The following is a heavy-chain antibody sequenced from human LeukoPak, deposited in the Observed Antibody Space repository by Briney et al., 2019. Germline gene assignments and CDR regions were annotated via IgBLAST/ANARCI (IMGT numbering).Heavy chain of an antibody. Sequence: GGSLRLSCAASGFTFSSYAMSWVRQAPGKGLEWVSTISGSGDNTYYADSVKGRFTISRDNSKNTLYLQMNSLRAEDTAVYYCARVVDDSSGYYRGPFDYWGQGTLVTVSS. CDR2: ISGSGDNT. D-gene: IGHD3-22*01. CDR3: ARVVDDSSGYYRGPFDY. V-gene: IGHV3-23*01. J-gene: IGHJ4*02. CDR1: GFTFSSYA.